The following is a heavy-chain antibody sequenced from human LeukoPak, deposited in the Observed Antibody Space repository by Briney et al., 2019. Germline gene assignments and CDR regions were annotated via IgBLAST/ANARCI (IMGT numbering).Heavy chain of an antibody. D-gene: IGHD7-27*01. CDR3: ARDNWGSVDY. V-gene: IGHV3-11*01. J-gene: IGHJ4*02. CDR1: GFTFRDYY. CDR2: ISSDVTTV. Sequence: GGSLRLSCAASGFTFRDYYMTWIRQAPGKGLEWVSYISSDVTTVKYADSVKGRFTISRDNAKNSLYLQMNSLRAEDTAVYYCARDNWGSVDYWGQGTLVTVSS.